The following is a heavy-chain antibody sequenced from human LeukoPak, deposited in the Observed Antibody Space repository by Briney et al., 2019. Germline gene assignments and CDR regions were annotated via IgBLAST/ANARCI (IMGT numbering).Heavy chain of an antibody. CDR3: ASEYSSSSGFDY. CDR2: IKQDGSEI. J-gene: IGHJ4*02. V-gene: IGHV3-7*01. D-gene: IGHD6-6*01. Sequence: RGSLRLSCAASGFTFSSYWMSWLRQAPGKGLEWVANIKQDGSEIYYVDSEKGRFTISRDNAKNSLYLQMNSLRAEDTAVYYCASEYSSSSGFDYWGQGTLVTVSS. CDR1: GFTFSSYW.